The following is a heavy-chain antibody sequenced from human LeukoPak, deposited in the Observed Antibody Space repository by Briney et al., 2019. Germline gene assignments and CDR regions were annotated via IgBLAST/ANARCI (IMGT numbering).Heavy chain of an antibody. V-gene: IGHV3-9*01. Sequence: PGGSLRLSCAASGFTFDDYAMHWVRQAPGKGLEWVSGISWNSGSIGYADSVKGRFTISRDNAKNSLYLQMNSLRAEDTALYYCAKAGIVGAVDYWGQGTLVTVSS. D-gene: IGHD1-26*01. CDR2: ISWNSGSI. J-gene: IGHJ4*02. CDR1: GFTFDDYA. CDR3: AKAGIVGAVDY.